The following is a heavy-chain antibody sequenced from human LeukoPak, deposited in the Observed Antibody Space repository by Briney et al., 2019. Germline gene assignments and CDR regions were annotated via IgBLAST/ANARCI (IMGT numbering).Heavy chain of an antibody. J-gene: IGHJ6*01. V-gene: IGHV3-30*18. CDR1: GFSFSSYG. D-gene: IGHD3-10*01. CDR2: ISYDGRNK. CDR3: AKEVHFGTSYYYYFGMDV. Sequence: GRSLRLSCAASGFSFSSYGMHLVRQVPGKGLEWLTVISYDGRNKYYADSAKGRFTISRDNSENTLDLQMNSLRAEDTAVYYCAKEVHFGTSYYYYFGMDVWGQGTTVTVSS.